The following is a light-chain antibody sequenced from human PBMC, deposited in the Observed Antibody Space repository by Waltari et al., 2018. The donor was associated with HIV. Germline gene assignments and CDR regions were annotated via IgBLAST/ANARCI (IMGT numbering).Light chain of an antibody. J-gene: IGLJ3*02. Sequence: QSALTQPASVSGSPGQSITISCTGTSSDVGSYTLVSRYQQHPGKAPKLMIYEVTNRPSGVSNRFSGSKSGNTASLTISGLQAEDEGDYHCCSYAGTSILVFGGGTKLTVL. CDR3: CSYAGTSILV. V-gene: IGLV2-23*02. CDR1: SSDVGSYTL. CDR2: EVT.